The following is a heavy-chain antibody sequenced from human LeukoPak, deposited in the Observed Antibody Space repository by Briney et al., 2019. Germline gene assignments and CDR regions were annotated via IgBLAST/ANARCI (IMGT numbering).Heavy chain of an antibody. D-gene: IGHD3-22*01. V-gene: IGHV3-23*01. CDR2: ISSDEKT. Sequence: GGSLRLSCAASGVTFINYAMGWVRQAPGKGLEWVSAISSDEKTFYSDSVTGRFTISRDNSKNTLHLQMNSLRAEDTAVYYCAKYCKLSGYYLGGYDYWGHGTLVTVSS. CDR3: AKYCKLSGYYLGGYDY. CDR1: GVTFINYA. J-gene: IGHJ4*01.